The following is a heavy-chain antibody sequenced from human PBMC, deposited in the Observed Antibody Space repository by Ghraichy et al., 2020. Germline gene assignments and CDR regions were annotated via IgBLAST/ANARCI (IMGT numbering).Heavy chain of an antibody. Sequence: GGSLRLSCAASGFSFSSYGMHWVRQAPGKGLEWVAVISYDGNNKFYADSVKGRFTISRDNSKNTLYLQMNNLRPEDTAVYYCAKESTRWLQTWVDVFDIWGTGTMVTVSS. CDR2: ISYDGNNK. V-gene: IGHV3-30*18. D-gene: IGHD5-24*01. CDR3: AKESTRWLQTWVDVFDI. CDR1: GFSFSSYG. J-gene: IGHJ3*02.